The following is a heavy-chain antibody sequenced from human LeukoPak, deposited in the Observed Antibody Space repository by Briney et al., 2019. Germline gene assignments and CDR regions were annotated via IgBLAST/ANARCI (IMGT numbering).Heavy chain of an antibody. Sequence: GASVKVSCKASGYTXTSYYMXXVXXAPXXXXXXXXIINPSGGSTSYAQKFQGRVTMTRDTSTSTVYMELSSLRSEDTAVYYCARWEQSLGNLYFDYWGQGTLVTVSS. V-gene: IGHV1-46*01. J-gene: IGHJ4*02. CDR2: INPSGGST. CDR3: ARWEQSLGNLYFDY. D-gene: IGHD6-19*01. CDR1: GYTXTSYY.